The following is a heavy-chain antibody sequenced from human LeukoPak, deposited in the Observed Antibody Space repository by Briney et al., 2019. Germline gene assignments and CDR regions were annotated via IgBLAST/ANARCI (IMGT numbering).Heavy chain of an antibody. V-gene: IGHV1-69*06. CDR3: ASEDGYSSSWYYFDY. D-gene: IGHD6-13*01. CDR2: IIPIFGTA. J-gene: IGHJ4*02. CDR1: GGTFSSYA. Sequence: SVKVSCKASGGTFSSYAISWVRQAPGQGLEWMGGIIPIFGTANYAQKFQVRVTITADKSTSTAYMELSSLRSEDTAVYYCASEDGYSSSWYYFDYWGQGTLVTVSS.